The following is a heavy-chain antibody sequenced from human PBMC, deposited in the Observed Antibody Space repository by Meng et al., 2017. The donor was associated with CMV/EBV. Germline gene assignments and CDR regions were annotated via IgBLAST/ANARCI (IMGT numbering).Heavy chain of an antibody. V-gene: IGHV3-74*01. CDR2: INSDGSST. J-gene: IGHJ6*02. D-gene: IGHD6-13*01. Sequence: GGSLRLSCAVSGFTLSSYWTHWVRQAPGKGLVWVSRINSDGSSTSYADSVKGRFTISRDNAKNTLYLQMNSLRAEDTAVYYCARSSSWYFQTDYYYYGMDVWGQGTTVTVSS. CDR1: GFTLSSYW. CDR3: ARSSSWYFQTDYYYYGMDV.